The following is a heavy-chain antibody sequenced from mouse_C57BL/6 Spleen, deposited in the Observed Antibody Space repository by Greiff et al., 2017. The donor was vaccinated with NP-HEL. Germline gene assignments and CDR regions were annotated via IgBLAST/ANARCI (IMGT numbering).Heavy chain of an antibody. CDR3: ARADSSGYDAMDY. CDR2: IYPGDGDT. V-gene: IGHV1-82*01. Sequence: VKLQQSGPELVKPGASVKISCKASGYAFSSSWMNWVKQRPGKGLEWIGRIYPGDGDTNYNGKFKGKATLTADKSSSTAYMQLSSLTSEDSAVYCCARADSSGYDAMDYWGQGTSVTVSS. CDR1: GYAFSSSW. J-gene: IGHJ4*01. D-gene: IGHD3-2*02.